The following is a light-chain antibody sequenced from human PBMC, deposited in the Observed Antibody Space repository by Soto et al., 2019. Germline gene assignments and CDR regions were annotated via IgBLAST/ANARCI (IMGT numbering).Light chain of an antibody. CDR2: EVR. CDR3: SSYTSSGTLV. V-gene: IGLV2-14*01. Sequence: QSVLTQPASVSGSPGQSITISCTGTISDVGYYDYVSWYQQHPGKAPKLMIFEVRNRPSGVSIRFSGSKSGNTASLTISGPQAEDESDYYCSSYTSSGTLVFGGGTKLTVL. J-gene: IGLJ3*02. CDR1: ISDVGYYDY.